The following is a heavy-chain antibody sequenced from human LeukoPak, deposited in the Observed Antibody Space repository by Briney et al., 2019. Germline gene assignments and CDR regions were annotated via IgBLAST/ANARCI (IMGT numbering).Heavy chain of an antibody. CDR3: ARVVVGATYNWFDP. Sequence: ADTLSLTCTVSGPSISSYYWSWIRQPPGRGLEWIVYIYYSGSTNYNPSLKSRFTISVDTSRNQFSLKLSSVTAADTAVYYCARVVVGATYNWFDPWGQGTLVTVSS. V-gene: IGHV4-59*07. D-gene: IGHD1-26*01. J-gene: IGHJ5*02. CDR1: GPSISSYY. CDR2: IYYSGST.